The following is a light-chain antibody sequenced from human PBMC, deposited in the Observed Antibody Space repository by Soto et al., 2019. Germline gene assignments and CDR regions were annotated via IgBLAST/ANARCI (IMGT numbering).Light chain of an antibody. J-gene: IGLJ1*01. V-gene: IGLV2-14*03. Sequence: QSALTQPASMSGSPGQSIAISCTGTSSDVGAFNYVSWYQQHPGKAPKFMIFDVSSRPSGVSDRFSGSKSGNTASLTISGLQTEDEADYYCASYTTSSTYVFGTGTKLTVL. CDR3: ASYTTSSTYV. CDR1: SSDVGAFNY. CDR2: DVS.